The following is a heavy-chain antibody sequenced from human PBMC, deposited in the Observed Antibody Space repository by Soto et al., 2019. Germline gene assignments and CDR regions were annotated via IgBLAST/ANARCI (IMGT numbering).Heavy chain of an antibody. CDR1: GFTFSSYW. Sequence: GGSLRLSCAASGFTFSSYWIHWVRQAPGMGLVWVSRINIDGTNADYADSVKGRFTISRDNAKNTLYLQMNSLRAEDTAVYYSARGGRGGFYYWGQGTLVTVSS. CDR2: INIDGTNA. V-gene: IGHV3-74*01. D-gene: IGHD3-16*01. CDR3: ARGGRGGFYY. J-gene: IGHJ4*02.